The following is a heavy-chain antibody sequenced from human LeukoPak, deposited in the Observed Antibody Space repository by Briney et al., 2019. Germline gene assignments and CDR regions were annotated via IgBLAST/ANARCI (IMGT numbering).Heavy chain of an antibody. V-gene: IGHV3-9*01. Sequence: GGSLRLSCAASGFTFDDYAMHWVRQAPGKGLEWVSGISWNSGSIGYADSVKGRFTISRDNAKNSLYLQMNSLRAEDTALYYCAKESSIAARRSETNWYFDLWGRGTLVTVSS. CDR2: ISWNSGSI. D-gene: IGHD6-6*01. J-gene: IGHJ2*01. CDR1: GFTFDDYA. CDR3: AKESSIAARRSETNWYFDL.